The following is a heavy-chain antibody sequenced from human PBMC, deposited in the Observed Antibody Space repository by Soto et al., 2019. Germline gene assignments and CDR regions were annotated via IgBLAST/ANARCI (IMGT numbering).Heavy chain of an antibody. CDR3: ARVDSSGWPRSYSAD. CDR2: ISGFNGAT. Sequence: ASVKVSCKASGFTFSRFGISWVRQAPGQGLEWMGWISGFNGATNYAQKFQDRISMTTDTAKTTAYLELRSLRSDDTAVYYCARVDSSGWPRSYSADWGQGNLVTVYS. CDR1: GFTFSRFG. J-gene: IGHJ4*02. V-gene: IGHV1-18*01. D-gene: IGHD6-19*01.